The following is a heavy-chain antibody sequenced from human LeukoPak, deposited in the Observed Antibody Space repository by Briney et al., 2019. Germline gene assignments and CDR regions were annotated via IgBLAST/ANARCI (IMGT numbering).Heavy chain of an antibody. Sequence: GGSLRLSCAASGFTFDDYAMHWVRQAPGKGLEWVSGISWNSGSIGYADSVKGRFTISRDNAKNSLYLQMYSLRAEDTALYYCAKDMGRVQLWFGLDYWGQGTLVTVSS. CDR3: AKDMGRVQLWFGLDY. V-gene: IGHV3-9*01. CDR1: GFTFDDYA. CDR2: ISWNSGSI. J-gene: IGHJ4*02. D-gene: IGHD5-18*01.